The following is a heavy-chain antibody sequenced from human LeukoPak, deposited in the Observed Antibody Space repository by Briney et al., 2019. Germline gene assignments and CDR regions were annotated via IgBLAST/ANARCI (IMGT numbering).Heavy chain of an antibody. CDR1: GFIFSSYW. Sequence: GGSLRLSCAASGFIFSSYWMHWVRQAPGEGPVWVSRINPDGGNTTYTDSVKGRFTISRDNAKNSLYLQMNSLRAEDTAVYYCARDLHLAAADNEDYWGQGTLVTVSS. D-gene: IGHD6-13*01. CDR3: ARDLHLAAADNEDY. CDR2: INPDGGNT. J-gene: IGHJ4*02. V-gene: IGHV3-74*01.